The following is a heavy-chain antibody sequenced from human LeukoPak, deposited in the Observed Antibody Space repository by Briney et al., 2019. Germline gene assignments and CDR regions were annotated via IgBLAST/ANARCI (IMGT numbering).Heavy chain of an antibody. CDR1: GRSISSYY. D-gene: IGHD3-22*01. CDR3: ARAREAYYYDSSGYYYLSYFDY. Sequence: SETLSLTCTVSGRSISSYYWSWIRQPPGKGLEWIGYIYYSGSTNYNPSLKSRVTISVDTSKNQFSLKLSSVTAADTAVYYCARAREAYYYDSSGYYYLSYFDYWGQGTLVTVSS. J-gene: IGHJ4*02. CDR2: IYYSGST. V-gene: IGHV4-59*01.